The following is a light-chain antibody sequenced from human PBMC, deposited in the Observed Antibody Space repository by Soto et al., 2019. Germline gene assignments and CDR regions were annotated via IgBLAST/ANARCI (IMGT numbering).Light chain of an antibody. Sequence: QSVLTQPPSGSGAPGQRVTISCTGNSSNIGAPYDVHWYQQLPGAVPKLLISGNSNRPSGVPDRFSGSKSGPSASLAITGLQAEDEADYYCQSYDSSLSGWVFGGGTKLPVL. V-gene: IGLV1-40*01. CDR3: QSYDSSLSGWV. J-gene: IGLJ3*02. CDR1: SSNIGAPYD. CDR2: GNS.